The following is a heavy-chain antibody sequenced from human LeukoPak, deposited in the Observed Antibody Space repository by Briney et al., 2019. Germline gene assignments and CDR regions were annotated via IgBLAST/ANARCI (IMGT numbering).Heavy chain of an antibody. J-gene: IGHJ4*02. D-gene: IGHD6-13*01. CDR1: GFTFSNYA. V-gene: IGHV3-23*01. CDR2: VSGSGGST. CDR3: ARLLLAAGTRYFDY. Sequence: GGSLRLPCAASGFTFSNYAMNWVRQASGKGMEWVSAVSGSGGSTSYADSVKGRFTISRDNSKNTLYLQVNSLRAEDTAVYYCARLLLAAGTRYFDYWGQGTLVTVSS.